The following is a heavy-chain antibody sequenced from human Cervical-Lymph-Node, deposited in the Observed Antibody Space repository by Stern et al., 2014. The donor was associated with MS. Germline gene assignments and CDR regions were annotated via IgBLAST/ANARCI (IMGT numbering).Heavy chain of an antibody. CDR3: ARRGDNKYYGMDV. V-gene: IGHV1-18*01. D-gene: IGHD2-21*01. Sequence: QVQLVQSGGEVKKPGASLRVSCKASGYIFTTYGITWVRQAPGQGLEWMCWISANKGTTSYAQRFQGRVTLTTDTPSSTAYMEVRSLRADDTAVYYCARRGDNKYYGMDVWGQGTTVTVSS. J-gene: IGHJ6*02. CDR2: ISANKGTT. CDR1: GYIFTTYG.